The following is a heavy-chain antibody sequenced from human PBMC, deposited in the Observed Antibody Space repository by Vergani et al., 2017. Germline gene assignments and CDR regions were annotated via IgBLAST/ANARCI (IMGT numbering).Heavy chain of an antibody. CDR2: IKSKTDGGTT. V-gene: IGHV3-15*01. CDR1: GFTFSNAW. Sequence: EVQLVESGGGLVKPGGSLRLSCAASGFTFSNAWMSWVRQAPGKGLEWVGRIKSKTDGGTTDYAAPVKGRFTISRDDSKNTLYLQMNSLIAEDTAVYYCAKYSSSQNLADAFDIWGQGTMVTVSS. D-gene: IGHD6-6*01. J-gene: IGHJ3*02. CDR3: AKYSSSQNLADAFDI.